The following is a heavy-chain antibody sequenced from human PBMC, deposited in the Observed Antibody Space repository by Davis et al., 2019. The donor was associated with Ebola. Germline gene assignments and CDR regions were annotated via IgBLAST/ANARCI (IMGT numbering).Heavy chain of an antibody. J-gene: IGHJ5*02. CDR2: INAGNGNT. CDR1: GYTFTSYG. V-gene: IGHV1-3*01. CDR3: ARGGVGAVAWGDWFDP. Sequence: ASVKVSCKASGYTFTSYGISWVRQAPGQRLEWMGWINAGNGNTKYSQKFQGRVTITRDTSASTAYMELSSLRSEDTAVYYCARGGVGAVAWGDWFDPWGQGTLVTVSS. D-gene: IGHD6-19*01.